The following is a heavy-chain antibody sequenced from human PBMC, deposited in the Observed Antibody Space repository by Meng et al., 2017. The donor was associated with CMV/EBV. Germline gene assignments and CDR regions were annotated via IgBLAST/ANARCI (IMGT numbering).Heavy chain of an antibody. CDR2: INPSSGGT. D-gene: IGHD2-21*01. CDR3: ARSFCGGDCYATFDY. V-gene: IGHV1-2*02. CDR1: GYTFTGYY. J-gene: IGHJ4*02. Sequence: SGYTFTGYYMHWVRQDPGQGLEWMGWINPSSGGTNYAQKFQGRVTMTRDTYISTAYMELSRLRSDDTAVYYCARSFCGGDCYATFDYWGQGTLVTVSS.